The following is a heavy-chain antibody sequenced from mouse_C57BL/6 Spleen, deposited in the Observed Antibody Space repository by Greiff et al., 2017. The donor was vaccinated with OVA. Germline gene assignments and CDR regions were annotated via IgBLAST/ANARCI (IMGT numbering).Heavy chain of an antibody. CDR1: GFTFSDYG. CDR3: ARRLITTVVDYYAMDY. Sequence: EVHLVESGGGLVQPGGSLKLSCAASGFTFSDYGMAWVRQAPRKGPEWVAFISNLAYSIYYADTVTGRFTISRENAKNTLYLEMSSLRSEDTAMYYCARRLITTVVDYYAMDYWGQGTSVTVSS. D-gene: IGHD1-1*01. V-gene: IGHV5-15*01. J-gene: IGHJ4*01. CDR2: ISNLAYSI.